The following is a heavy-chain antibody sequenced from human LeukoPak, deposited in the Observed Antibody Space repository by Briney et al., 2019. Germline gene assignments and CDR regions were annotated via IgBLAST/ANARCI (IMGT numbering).Heavy chain of an antibody. CDR3: ASGYDCSGGSCYLWGAGDYFDY. CDR1: GGSVSSSSYY. Sequence: SETLSLTCTVSGGSVSSSSYYWGWIRQPPGKGLEWIGSIYYSGSTYYNPSLKSRVTISVDTSKNQFSLKLSSVTAADTAVYYCASGYDCSGGSCYLWGAGDYFDYWGQGTLVTVSS. J-gene: IGHJ4*02. D-gene: IGHD2-15*01. CDR2: IYYSGST. V-gene: IGHV4-39*01.